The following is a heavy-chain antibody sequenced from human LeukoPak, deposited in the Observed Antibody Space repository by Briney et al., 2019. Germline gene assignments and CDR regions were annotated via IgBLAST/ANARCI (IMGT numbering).Heavy chain of an antibody. D-gene: IGHD3-22*01. CDR2: IKQDESEK. CDR3: ARRSGYYWDAFDV. CDR1: GFTFNDYH. J-gene: IGHJ3*01. Sequence: GGSLRLSCAASGFTFNDYHMGWVRQAPGKGLEWVANIKQDESEKNYVDSVKGRFTISRDNANNLLHLQMNNLRADDTAVYYCARRSGYYWDAFDVWGQGTMVTVSS. V-gene: IGHV3-7*01.